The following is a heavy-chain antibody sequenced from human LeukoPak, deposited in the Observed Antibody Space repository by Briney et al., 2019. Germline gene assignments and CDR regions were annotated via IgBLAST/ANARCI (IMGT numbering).Heavy chain of an antibody. D-gene: IGHD3-16*01. Sequence: SVKVSCKASGGTFSSYAISWVRQAPGQGLERMGRIIPILGIANYAQKFLGRVTVTRDTSTRTVYMDLSSLRSEDTAVYFCARDLGGSWDAFDIWGHGTMVTVSS. J-gene: IGHJ3*02. CDR3: ARDLGGSWDAFDI. CDR2: IIPILGIA. CDR1: GGTFSSYA. V-gene: IGHV1-69*04.